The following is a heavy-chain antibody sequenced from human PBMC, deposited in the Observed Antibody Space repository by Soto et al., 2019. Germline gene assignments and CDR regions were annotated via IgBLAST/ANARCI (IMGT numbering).Heavy chain of an antibody. CDR3: ARAYSGTLDFDY. Sequence: ASVKVSCKASGYTFNNHQIYWVRQVTGQGLEWMGWVNPHSGYAGYAQKFQGRVTMTRTTSTSTAFMELSSLTSEDTAVYYCARAYSGTLDFDYWGQGTLVTVSS. CDR2: VNPHSGYA. V-gene: IGHV1-8*01. D-gene: IGHD1-26*01. CDR1: GYTFNNHQ. J-gene: IGHJ4*02.